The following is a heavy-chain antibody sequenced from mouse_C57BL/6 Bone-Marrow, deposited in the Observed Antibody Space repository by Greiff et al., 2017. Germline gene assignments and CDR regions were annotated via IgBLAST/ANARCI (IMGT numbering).Heavy chain of an antibody. J-gene: IGHJ4*01. Sequence: DVKLVESGGGLVKPGGSLKLSCAASGFTFSDYGMHWVRQAPEKGLEWVAYISSGSSTIYYADTVKGRFTISRDNAKNTLFLQMTSLRSEDTAMYYCARPLYYYGSSPYYAMDYWGQGTSVTVSS. D-gene: IGHD1-1*01. CDR2: ISSGSSTI. CDR3: ARPLYYYGSSPYYAMDY. V-gene: IGHV5-17*01. CDR1: GFTFSDYG.